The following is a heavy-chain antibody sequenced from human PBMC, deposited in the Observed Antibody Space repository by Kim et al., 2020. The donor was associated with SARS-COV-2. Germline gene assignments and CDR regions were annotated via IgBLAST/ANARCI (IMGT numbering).Heavy chain of an antibody. CDR1: GGTFSSYA. J-gene: IGHJ4*02. V-gene: IGHV1-69*10. Sequence: SVKVSCKASGGTFSSYAISWVRQAPGQGLEWMGGIIPILGIANYAQKFQGRVTITADKSTSTAYMELSSLRSEDTAVYYCEPRGAGYCSGGSCSNTSSHFDYWGQGTLVTVSS. CDR3: EPRGAGYCSGGSCSNTSSHFDY. D-gene: IGHD2-15*01. CDR2: IIPILGIA.